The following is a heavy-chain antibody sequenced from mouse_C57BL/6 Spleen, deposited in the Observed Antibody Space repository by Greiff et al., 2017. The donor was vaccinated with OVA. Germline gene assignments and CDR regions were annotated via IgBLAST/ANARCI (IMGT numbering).Heavy chain of an antibody. D-gene: IGHD2-4*01. CDR2: IDPSDSYT. CDR1: GYTFTSYC. CDR3: ARRMIKNAMDY. V-gene: IGHV1-59*01. J-gene: IGHJ4*01. Sequence: VQLQQPGAELVRPGTSVKLSCTASGYTFTSYCMHWVKQRPGQGLEWIGVIDPSDSYTNYNQKFKGKATLTVDTSSSTAYMQLSSLTSEDSAVYYCARRMIKNAMDYWGQGTSVTVSS.